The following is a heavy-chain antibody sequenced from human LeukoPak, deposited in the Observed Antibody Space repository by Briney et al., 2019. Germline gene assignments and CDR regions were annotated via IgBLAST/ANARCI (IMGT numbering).Heavy chain of an antibody. Sequence: GASVKVSCKASGYTFSRYAISWVRQAPGQGVECMGRIIPILGIANYAQKFQGRVTITADKSTSTAYMELSSLISEDTAVYYCARDGSTRSYYYDSSGSIDYWGQGTLVTVSS. D-gene: IGHD3-22*01. CDR2: IIPILGIA. CDR3: ARDGSTRSYYYDSSGSIDY. V-gene: IGHV1-69*04. J-gene: IGHJ4*02. CDR1: GYTFSRYA.